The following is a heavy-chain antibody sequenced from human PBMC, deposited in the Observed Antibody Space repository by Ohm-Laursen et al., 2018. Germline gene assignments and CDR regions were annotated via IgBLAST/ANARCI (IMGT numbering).Heavy chain of an antibody. D-gene: IGHD6-19*01. Sequence: SQTLSLTCSVSGGSISSYYWTWIRQPPGKGLEWIGYIYYSGSTNYNPSLKSQVTISVDTSKNQFSLKLSSVTAADTAVYYCARQESSGWYPDYWGQGTLVTVSS. CDR1: GGSISSYY. J-gene: IGHJ4*02. CDR2: IYYSGST. V-gene: IGHV4-59*08. CDR3: ARQESSGWYPDY.